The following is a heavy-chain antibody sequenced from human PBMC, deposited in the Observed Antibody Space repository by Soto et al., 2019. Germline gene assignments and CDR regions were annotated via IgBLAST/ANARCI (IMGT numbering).Heavy chain of an antibody. CDR1: GYTFTNYA. Sequence: GASVKVSCKASGYTFTNYAMHWVRQAPGQRLEWMGWINAGNGNTKYSQKFQGHVTISADKSISTAYLQWSTLKASDTAKYYCARLGFEYDTSTPYYNVLHYYGVDVWGQGTTVTVSS. V-gene: IGHV1-3*01. J-gene: IGHJ6*02. CDR2: INAGNGNT. D-gene: IGHD3-9*01. CDR3: ARLGFEYDTSTPYYNVLHYYGVDV.